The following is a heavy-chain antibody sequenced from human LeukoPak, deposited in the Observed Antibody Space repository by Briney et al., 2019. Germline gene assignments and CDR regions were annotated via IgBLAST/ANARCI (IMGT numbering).Heavy chain of an antibody. CDR2: INYSGST. Sequence: SETLSLTCTVSGGSISSSSYYWGWIRQPPGKGLEWIGSINYSGSTYYNPSLKSRVTISVDRSKNQFSLKLSSVTAADTAVYYCSRGRAYFDWGQGTLVTVSS. V-gene: IGHV4-39*07. CDR3: SRGRAYFD. J-gene: IGHJ4*02. D-gene: IGHD3-9*01. CDR1: GGSISSSSYY.